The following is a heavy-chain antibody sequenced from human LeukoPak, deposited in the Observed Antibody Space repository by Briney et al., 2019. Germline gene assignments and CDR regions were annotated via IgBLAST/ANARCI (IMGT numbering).Heavy chain of an antibody. D-gene: IGHD6-13*01. CDR3: ARGMYSSSWYVDY. Sequence: PSEPLSLACAVSGGSISSGGYSWRWIRQPPGKGLEWIGYIYHSGSTYYNPSLKSRVTISIDRSKNQFSLKLSSVTAADTAVYYCARGMYSSSWYVDYWGQGTLVTVSS. V-gene: IGHV4-30-2*01. CDR2: IYHSGST. J-gene: IGHJ4*02. CDR1: GGSISSGGYS.